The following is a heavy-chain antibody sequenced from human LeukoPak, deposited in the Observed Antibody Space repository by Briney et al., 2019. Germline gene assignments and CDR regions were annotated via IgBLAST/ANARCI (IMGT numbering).Heavy chain of an antibody. J-gene: IGHJ4*02. D-gene: IGHD3/OR15-3a*01. Sequence: PGGSLRLSCAAPGFTFSTYAMSWVRQAPGKGLEWVSTISDSGGTTYYADSVKGRLTISRDNSKNTVYLHMNSLRAEDTAVYYCAKMVGGIFGPFDYWGQGTLVTVSS. CDR1: GFTFSTYA. CDR2: ISDSGGTT. V-gene: IGHV3-23*01. CDR3: AKMVGGIFGPFDY.